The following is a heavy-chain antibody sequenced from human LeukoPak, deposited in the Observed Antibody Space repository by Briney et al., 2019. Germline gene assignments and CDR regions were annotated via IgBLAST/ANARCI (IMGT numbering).Heavy chain of an antibody. CDR3: ASYSSGWYTLPYYMDV. D-gene: IGHD6-19*01. J-gene: IGHJ6*03. CDR1: GYSISSGCY. Sequence: SETLSLTCTVSGYSISSGCYWGWIRQPPGKGLEWIGSIYHSGSTYYNPSLKSRVTISVDTSKNQFSLKLSSVTAADTAVYYCASYSSGWYTLPYYMDVWGKGTTVTVSS. CDR2: IYHSGST. V-gene: IGHV4-38-2*02.